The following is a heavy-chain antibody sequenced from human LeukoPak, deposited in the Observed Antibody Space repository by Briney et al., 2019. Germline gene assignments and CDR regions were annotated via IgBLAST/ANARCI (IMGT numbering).Heavy chain of an antibody. CDR3: AKAPYSNFYYYGMDV. J-gene: IGHJ6*02. CDR1: GFTFDDYA. CDR2: ISWNSGSI. Sequence: GGSLRLSCAASGFTFDDYAMHWVRQAPGKGLEWVSGISWNSGSIGYADSVKGRFTISRDNAKNSLYLQMNSPRAEDTALYYCAKAPYSNFYYYGMDVWGQGTTVTVSS. V-gene: IGHV3-9*01. D-gene: IGHD4-11*01.